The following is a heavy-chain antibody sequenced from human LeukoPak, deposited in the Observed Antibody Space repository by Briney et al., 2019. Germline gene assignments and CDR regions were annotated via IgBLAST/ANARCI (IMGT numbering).Heavy chain of an antibody. CDR2: ISCSGGST. V-gene: IGHV3-23*01. Sequence: PGGSQRLSCAASGFTFSSSAMSWVRHAPGEGREWLSAISCSGGSTCYADSVKVRFTISRDDSKTTLSLQMDSLRGDDAAVYYYARDQGIASRPVFDQWGQGTLVTVSS. D-gene: IGHD6-6*01. J-gene: IGHJ4*02. CDR3: ARDQGIASRPVFDQ. CDR1: GFTFSSSA.